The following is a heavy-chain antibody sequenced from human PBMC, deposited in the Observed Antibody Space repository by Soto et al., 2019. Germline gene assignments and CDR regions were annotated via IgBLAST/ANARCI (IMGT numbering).Heavy chain of an antibody. J-gene: IGHJ3*02. CDR1: GYIFSDYG. Sequence: QVQLVQSGAEVKKPGASVKVSCKSSGYIFSDYGITWVRQASGQGLEWMGWISAYNANTDYAQKFQDRLTLATDTSTSTAYMELRSLRSDDTALYFCARTVTSPDHLAICGQGTMVTVSS. CDR2: ISAYNANT. CDR3: ARTVTSPDHLAI. D-gene: IGHD2-21*02. V-gene: IGHV1-18*01.